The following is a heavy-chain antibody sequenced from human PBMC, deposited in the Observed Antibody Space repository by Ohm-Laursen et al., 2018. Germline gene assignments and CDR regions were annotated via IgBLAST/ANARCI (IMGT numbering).Heavy chain of an antibody. V-gene: IGHV3-21*04. CDR2: ISSSSSYI. Sequence: SLRLSCAASGFTFSSYNMNWVRQAPGKGLEWVSSISSSSSYIYYADSVKGRFTISRDNAKNSLYLQMNSLRAEDTALYYCAKDEGPGGHYYGMDVWGQGTTVTVSS. J-gene: IGHJ6*02. CDR1: GFTFSSYN. D-gene: IGHD1-14*01. CDR3: AKDEGPGGHYYGMDV.